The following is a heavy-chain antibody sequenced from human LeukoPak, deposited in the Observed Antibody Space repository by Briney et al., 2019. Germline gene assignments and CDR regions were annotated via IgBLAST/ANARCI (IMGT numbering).Heavy chain of an antibody. J-gene: IGHJ4*02. CDR1: GYTFTSCY. Sequence: ASVKVSFKASGYTFTSCYMHWVRQAPGQGLEWMGIINPSGGSTSCAQKFQGRVTMTRDTSTSTVYMELSSLRSEDTAVYYCARAYNFPDYWGQGTLVTVSS. D-gene: IGHD5-24*01. V-gene: IGHV1-46*01. CDR3: ARAYNFPDY. CDR2: INPSGGST.